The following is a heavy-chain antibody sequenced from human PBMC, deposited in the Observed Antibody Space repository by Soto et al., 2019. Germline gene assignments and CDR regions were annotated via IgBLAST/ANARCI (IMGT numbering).Heavy chain of an antibody. CDR1: GYSFSNYG. Sequence: QARLVESGGGVVQPGRSLRLSCEASGYSFSNYGMHWVRQAPGKGLEWVAAISYDGITKYYSDSLKGRFTISKDNSKNTLYLEMNSLRPEDTAVYYCAKDMTRFLAWPHYFRGLDVWGQGTTVTVSS. J-gene: IGHJ6*02. V-gene: IGHV3-30*18. CDR3: AKDMTRFLAWPHYFRGLDV. CDR2: ISYDGITK. D-gene: IGHD3-3*01.